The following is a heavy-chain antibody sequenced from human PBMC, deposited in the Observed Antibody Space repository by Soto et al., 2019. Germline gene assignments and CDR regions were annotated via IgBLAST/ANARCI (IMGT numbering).Heavy chain of an antibody. CDR2: THYSAST. CDR3: ARRHAHEFHDTNIYVP. V-gene: IGHV4-39*01. Sequence: PSESLSLRCTASSGSIRIAADSGAWIRKRLRKGLEWIGNTHYSASTYYTPSLKRRLNISVDTSKNQFSMKLSSVTAADTAIFYCARRHAHEFHDTNIYVPWGQGTPVIVS. D-gene: IGHD3-10*02. J-gene: IGHJ4*02. CDR1: SGSIRIAADS.